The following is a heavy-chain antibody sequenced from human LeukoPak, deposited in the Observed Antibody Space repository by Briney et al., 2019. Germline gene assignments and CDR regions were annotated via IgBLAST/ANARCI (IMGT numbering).Heavy chain of an antibody. CDR2: IKKDGSAK. V-gene: IGHV3-7*04. J-gene: IGHJ4*02. CDR1: GFIFSNYW. D-gene: IGHD2-21*01. Sequence: PGGSLRLSCEGSGFIFSNYWMSWVRQAPGKGLEWVAGIKKDGSAKFYADSVKGRFTISRDNTKNSLYLQMNSLGVEDTAVYYCGGGSGAPDCWGQGTLVTVSS. CDR3: GGGSGAPDC.